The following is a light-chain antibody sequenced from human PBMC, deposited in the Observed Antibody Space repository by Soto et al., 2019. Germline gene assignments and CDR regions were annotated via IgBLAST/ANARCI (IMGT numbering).Light chain of an antibody. Sequence: QSVLSQPPSVSAAPGQRGTISCSGTSSNIGENYVSWYQHLPETAPKLLIYDNSHRPSGIPDRFSGSKSGTSATLGITGLQTGDGADYYCGTWDNSLRALVFGTVTKVTVL. CDR2: DNS. J-gene: IGLJ1*01. V-gene: IGLV1-51*01. CDR3: GTWDNSLRALV. CDR1: SSNIGENY.